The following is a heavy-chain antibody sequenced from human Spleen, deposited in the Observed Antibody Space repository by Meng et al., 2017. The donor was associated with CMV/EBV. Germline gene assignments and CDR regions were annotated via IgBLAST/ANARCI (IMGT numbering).Heavy chain of an antibody. Sequence: ASVKVSCKASGYTFTSHGISWVRQAPGQGLEWMGWISGYNGNTNYAQKFQGRVTMTTDTSTSTAYMELRSLRSDDTAVYYCARAHSCSSTSCRYYYYGMDVWGQGTTVTVSS. CDR3: ARAHSCSSTSCRYYYYGMDV. CDR2: ISGYNGNT. CDR1: GYTFTSHG. V-gene: IGHV1-18*01. D-gene: IGHD2-2*01. J-gene: IGHJ6*02.